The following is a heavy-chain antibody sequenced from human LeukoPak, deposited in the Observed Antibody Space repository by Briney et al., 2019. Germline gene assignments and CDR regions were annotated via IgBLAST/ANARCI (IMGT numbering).Heavy chain of an antibody. V-gene: IGHV5-51*01. CDR2: IFPADSDT. J-gene: IGHJ3*02. CDR1: GYSFNSHW. CDR3: ARQNYDIHAFDI. D-gene: IGHD3-9*01. Sequence: GESLEISCQGSGYSFNSHWIGWVRQLPGEGLEWMGIIFPADSDTTYSPSFQGQVTISADKSISTAYLQWSSLKASDTAMYYCARQNYDIHAFDIWGQGTMVTVSS.